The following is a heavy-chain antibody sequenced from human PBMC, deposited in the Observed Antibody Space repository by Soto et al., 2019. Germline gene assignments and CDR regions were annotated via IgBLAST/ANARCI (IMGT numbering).Heavy chain of an antibody. D-gene: IGHD2-8*01. CDR3: ARHGNGDDY. Sequence: GASVKVSCKASGYTFTSYGVNWVRQAPGQGLEWMGWIRSYNNSTNYERKLQGRVTMTTDTSTNTAYKELRSLRSNDTAVYYCARHGNGDDYWGQGTLVTVSS. CDR1: GYTFTSYG. V-gene: IGHV1-18*01. CDR2: IRSYNNST. J-gene: IGHJ4*02.